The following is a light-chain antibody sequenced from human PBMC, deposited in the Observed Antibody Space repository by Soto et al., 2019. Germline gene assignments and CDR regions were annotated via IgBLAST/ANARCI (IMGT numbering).Light chain of an antibody. J-gene: IGLJ2*01. CDR1: TGAVTSGYN. Sequence: QAVVTQEPSLTVSPGGTVTLTCASSTGAVTSGYNPNWFQQKPGQAPRALIYSTSNKCSWTPARFSGSLLGGKVALTLSGVQPEDEAEYYCLPYHGGARVFGAATQLTVL. CDR3: LPYHGGARV. V-gene: IGLV7-43*01. CDR2: STS.